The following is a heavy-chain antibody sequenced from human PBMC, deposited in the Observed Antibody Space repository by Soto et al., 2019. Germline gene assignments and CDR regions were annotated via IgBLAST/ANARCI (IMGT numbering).Heavy chain of an antibody. Sequence: QVQLVQSGAEVKKPGSSVKVSCKASGGTFSSYAISWVRQAPGQGLEWMGGIIPIFGTANYAQKLQGRVTITADESTSTAYMELSSLRSEDTAVYYCARGEDDFWSGYYSWFDPWGQGTLVTVSS. CDR1: GGTFSSYA. V-gene: IGHV1-69*01. D-gene: IGHD3-3*01. J-gene: IGHJ5*02. CDR2: IIPIFGTA. CDR3: ARGEDDFWSGYYSWFDP.